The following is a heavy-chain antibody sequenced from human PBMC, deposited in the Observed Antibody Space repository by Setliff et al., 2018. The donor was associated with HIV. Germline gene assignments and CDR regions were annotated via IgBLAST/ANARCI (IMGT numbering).Heavy chain of an antibody. V-gene: IGHV1-8*02. CDR2: MNPNSGNT. D-gene: IGHD1-1*01. J-gene: IGHJ4*02. CDR1: GYTFTSSD. CDR3: ARGKIPSWRLTMFDF. Sequence: ASVKVSCKASGYTFTSSDINWVRQATGQGLEWMGWMNPNSGNTGYAQKFQGSVTMTRNTSINTVYMELSSLRSEDTAIYFCARGKIPSWRLTMFDFWGQGTPVTVSS.